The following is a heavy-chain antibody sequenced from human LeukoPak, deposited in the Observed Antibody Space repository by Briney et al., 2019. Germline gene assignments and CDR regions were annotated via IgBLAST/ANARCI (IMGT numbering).Heavy chain of an antibody. CDR2: TSGSGGST. Sequence: GGSLRLSCAASGFTFSSYAMSWVRQAPGKGLEWVSATSGSGGSTYYADSVKGRFTISRDNSKNTLYLQMNSLRAEDTAVYYCAKTVVVVPAADYWGQGTLVTVSS. J-gene: IGHJ4*02. V-gene: IGHV3-23*01. CDR3: AKTVVVVPAADY. CDR1: GFTFSSYA. D-gene: IGHD2-2*01.